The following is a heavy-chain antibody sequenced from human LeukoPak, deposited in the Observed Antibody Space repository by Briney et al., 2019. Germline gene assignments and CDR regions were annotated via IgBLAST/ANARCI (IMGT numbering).Heavy chain of an antibody. Sequence: GASVKVSCKASRYTFTDYYMHWVRQAPGQGLEWMGMINPTGGSTSYAQRFQGRVTMTRDTSTRTVYMELSSLKSEDTAVYYCARPGYCSGGRCSGYVYWGQGTLVTVSS. V-gene: IGHV1-46*01. CDR1: RYTFTDYY. J-gene: IGHJ4*02. CDR3: ARPGYCSGGRCSGYVY. D-gene: IGHD2-15*01. CDR2: INPTGGST.